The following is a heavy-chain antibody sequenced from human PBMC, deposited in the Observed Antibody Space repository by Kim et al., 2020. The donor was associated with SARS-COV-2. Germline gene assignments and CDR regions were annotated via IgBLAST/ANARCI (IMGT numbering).Heavy chain of an antibody. CDR3: ARVLADYLSTNNWFDP. CDR1: GGSISSGGYY. J-gene: IGHJ5*02. CDR2: IYYSGST. D-gene: IGHD4-17*01. Sequence: SDTLSLTCTVSGGSISSGGYYWSWIRQHPGKGLEWIGYIYYSGSTYYNPSLKSRVTISVDTSKNQFSLKLSSVTAADTAVYYCARVLADYLSTNNWFDPWGQGTLVTVSS. V-gene: IGHV4-31*03.